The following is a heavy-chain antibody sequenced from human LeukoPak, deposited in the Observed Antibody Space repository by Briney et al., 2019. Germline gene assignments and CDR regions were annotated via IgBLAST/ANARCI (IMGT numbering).Heavy chain of an antibody. CDR3: ARDNEFFN. V-gene: IGHV3-15*01. CDR2: IKSITYET. J-gene: IGHJ4*02. CDR1: GFSFTDAW. Sequence: GGSLRLSCAASGFSFTDAWMDWMRQAPGKGLEWVGRIKSITYETHYAAPVQGRFTISRDDSRSTLYLQMSSLRSDDTAVYYCARDNEFFNWGQGTLVTVSS.